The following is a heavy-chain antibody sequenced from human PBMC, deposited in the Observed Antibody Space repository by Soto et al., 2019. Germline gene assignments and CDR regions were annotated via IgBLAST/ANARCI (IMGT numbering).Heavy chain of an antibody. J-gene: IGHJ6*03. D-gene: IGHD1-26*01. CDR3: ARDRCGRLNQCYYYYYMDG. V-gene: IGHV3-33*01. CDR2: IWYDGSNK. Sequence: VGSLSHSCAASGFTFSSYGMHWGRQAPGKGLEWVAVIWYDGSNKYYADSVKGRFTISRDNSKNTLYLQMNSLRAEDTAVYYCARDRCGRLNQCYYYYYMDGWGKGNTVTVS. CDR1: GFTFSSYG.